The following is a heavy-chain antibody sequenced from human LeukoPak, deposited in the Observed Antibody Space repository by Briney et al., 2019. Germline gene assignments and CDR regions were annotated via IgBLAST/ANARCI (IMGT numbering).Heavy chain of an antibody. Sequence: QTGGSLRLSCAGSRFSVSGNYITWVRQAPGEGLEGVSVTYSDGTTFYADSVKGRFTISRDSSKNTLFIQMNSLRVEDTAVYYCAGDPGLRNGMDVWGQGTTVTVSS. D-gene: IGHD2-8*01. CDR1: RFSVSGNY. CDR2: TYSDGTT. J-gene: IGHJ6*02. CDR3: AGDPGLRNGMDV. V-gene: IGHV3-66*02.